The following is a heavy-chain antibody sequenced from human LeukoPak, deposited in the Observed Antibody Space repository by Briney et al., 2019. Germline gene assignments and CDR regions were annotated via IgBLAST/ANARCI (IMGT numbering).Heavy chain of an antibody. V-gene: IGHV4-34*01. CDR2: INHSGST. CDR3: ARRSCSSSWYWFDP. CDR1: GGSFSGYY. J-gene: IGHJ5*02. Sequence: SETLSLTCAVYGGSFSGYYWSWIRQPPGKGLEWIGEINHSGSTNYNPSLKSRVTISVDTSKNQFSLKLSSVTAADTAVYYCARRSCSSSWYWFDPWGQGTLVTVSS. D-gene: IGHD6-13*01.